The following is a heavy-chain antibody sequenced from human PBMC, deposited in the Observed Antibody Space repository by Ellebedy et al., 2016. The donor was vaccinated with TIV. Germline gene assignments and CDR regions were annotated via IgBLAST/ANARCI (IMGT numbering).Heavy chain of an antibody. CDR2: ISGSGGST. Sequence: GESLKISXAASGFTFSSYAMSWVRQAPGKGLEWVSGISGSGGSTYYADSVKGRFTISRDNSKNTLNLHVTGLRPEDTALYYCAKDFYESAQSFYYGLDVWGQGTTVTVSS. D-gene: IGHD2/OR15-2a*01. CDR3: AKDFYESAQSFYYGLDV. CDR1: GFTFSSYA. V-gene: IGHV3-23*01. J-gene: IGHJ6*02.